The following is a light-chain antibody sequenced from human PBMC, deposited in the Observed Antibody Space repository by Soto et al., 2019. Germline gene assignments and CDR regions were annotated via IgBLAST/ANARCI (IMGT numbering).Light chain of an antibody. CDR2: AAS. CDR1: QSISSY. V-gene: IGKV1-39*01. J-gene: IGKJ3*01. CDR3: QQRYSTPFS. Sequence: DIQMTQSPSSLSASVGDRVTITCRASQSISSYLNWYQQKPGKAPKLLIYAASSLQSGVPSRFSGSGSGTDFTLTISSLQPEDFATYYCQQRYSTPFSFGTGTQVDIK.